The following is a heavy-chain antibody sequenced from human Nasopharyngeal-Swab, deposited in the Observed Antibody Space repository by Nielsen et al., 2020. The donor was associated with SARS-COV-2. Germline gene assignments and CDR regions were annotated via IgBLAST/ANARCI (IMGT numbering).Heavy chain of an antibody. Sequence: GESLKISCAASGFTFSSYAMSWVRQAPGKGLEWVSAISGSGGSTYYADSVNGRFTISRDNSKNTLYLQMNSLRAEDTAVYYCAKATWVEGDFDYWGQGTLVTVSS. V-gene: IGHV3-23*01. J-gene: IGHJ4*02. CDR1: GFTFSSYA. CDR2: ISGSGGST. CDR3: AKATWVEGDFDY. D-gene: IGHD5-24*01.